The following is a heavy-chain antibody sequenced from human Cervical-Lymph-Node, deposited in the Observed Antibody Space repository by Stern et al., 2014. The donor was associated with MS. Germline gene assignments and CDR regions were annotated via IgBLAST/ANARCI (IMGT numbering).Heavy chain of an antibody. CDR2: VYYSGKT. CDR1: GGSISGYY. Sequence: VQLVESGPGLVKPSETLSLTCAVSGGSISGYYWNWIRQSPGKGLEWIGSVYYSGKTNYNPSLNGRVTISLDTSKSQFSLRLSYVTAGDTAVYYCARDSTAWSPSFDYWGQGTLVTVSS. J-gene: IGHJ4*02. V-gene: IGHV4-59*01. CDR3: ARDSTAWSPSFDY. D-gene: IGHD1-1*01.